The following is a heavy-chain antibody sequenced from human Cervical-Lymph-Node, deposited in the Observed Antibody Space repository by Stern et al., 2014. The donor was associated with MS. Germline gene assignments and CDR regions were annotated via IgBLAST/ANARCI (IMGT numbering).Heavy chain of an antibody. D-gene: IGHD1-26*01. V-gene: IGHV4-4*02. J-gene: IGHJ6*02. CDR3: ARDGKHGLVYYGMDV. Sequence: QVQLVESGPGLVKPSGTLSLTCAVSGGSISSSNWWSWVRQPPGKGLEGIGEIYHSGSTHYNPSLKSRVTISVDKSKNQFSLKLSSVTAADTAVYYCARDGKHGLVYYGMDVWGQGTTVTVSS. CDR2: IYHSGST. CDR1: GGSISSSNW.